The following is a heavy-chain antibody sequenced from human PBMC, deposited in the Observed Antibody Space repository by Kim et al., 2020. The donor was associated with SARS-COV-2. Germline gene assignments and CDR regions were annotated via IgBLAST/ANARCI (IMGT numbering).Heavy chain of an antibody. Sequence: GGSLRLSCAASGFTFSSYAMSWVRQAPGKGLEWVSAISGSGGSTYYADSVKGRFTISRDNSKNTLYLQMNSLRAEDTAVYYCAKTRPGKVAGGIFRGWYFDYWGQGTLVTVSS. CDR2: ISGSGGST. D-gene: IGHD2-15*01. V-gene: IGHV3-23*01. J-gene: IGHJ4*02. CDR1: GFTFSSYA. CDR3: AKTRPGKVAGGIFRGWYFDY.